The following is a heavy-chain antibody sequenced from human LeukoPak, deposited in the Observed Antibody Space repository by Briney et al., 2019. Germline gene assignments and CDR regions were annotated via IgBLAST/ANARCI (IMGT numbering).Heavy chain of an antibody. CDR1: GYSFTSYW. Sequence: GESLKISCKGSGYSFTSYWIGWVRQMPGKGLEWMGIIYPGESDTRYSPSFQGQVTISADKSISTAYLQWSSLKASDTAMYYCARLWTTVVTGGEVDAFDIWGQGTMVTVCS. J-gene: IGHJ3*02. CDR2: IYPGESDT. CDR3: ARLWTTVVTGGEVDAFDI. D-gene: IGHD4-23*01. V-gene: IGHV5-51*01.